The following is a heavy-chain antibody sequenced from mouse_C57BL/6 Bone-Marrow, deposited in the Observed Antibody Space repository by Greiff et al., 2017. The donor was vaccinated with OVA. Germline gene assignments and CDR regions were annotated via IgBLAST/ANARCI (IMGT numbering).Heavy chain of an antibody. J-gene: IGHJ4*01. CDR3: AEQGRLRMDY. V-gene: IGHV5-4*03. Sequence: EVMLVESGGGLVKPAGSLKLSCAASGFTLSSYAMSWVRQTPDTRLEWDATISDGGSYTYYQDNAMGRLIISSNNAKNNLYLQVDHLESEDTAMYYCAEQGRLRMDYWGQGTSVTVSS. D-gene: IGHD2-2*01. CDR1: GFTLSSYA. CDR2: ISDGGSYT.